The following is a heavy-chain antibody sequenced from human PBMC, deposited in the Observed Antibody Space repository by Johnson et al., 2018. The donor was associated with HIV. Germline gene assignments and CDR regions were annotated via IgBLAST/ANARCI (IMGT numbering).Heavy chain of an antibody. CDR3: AKYKDNWNYGAFDI. Sequence: VQLVESGGGLVKPGGSLRLSCAASGFTVSSNYMSWVRQAPGKGLEWVAVISYGGSTAYADSVKGRFTISRDNSKNTLYLQMNSLRAEDTAVYYCAKYKDNWNYGAFDIWGQGTMVTVSS. CDR2: ISYGGST. CDR1: GFTVSSNY. D-gene: IGHD1-7*01. J-gene: IGHJ3*02. V-gene: IGHV3-66*01.